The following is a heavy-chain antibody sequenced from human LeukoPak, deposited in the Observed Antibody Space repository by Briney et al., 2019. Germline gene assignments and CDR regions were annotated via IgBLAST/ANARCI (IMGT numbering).Heavy chain of an antibody. CDR1: GGSISSGGCY. J-gene: IGHJ4*02. D-gene: IGHD6-6*01. CDR2: IYHSGST. Sequence: PSETLSLTCTVSGGSISSGGCYWSWIRQPPGKGLEWIGYIYHSGSTYYNPSLKSRVTISVDTSKNQFSLKLSSVTAADTAVYYCARDLWEYSRSSLGYWGQGTLVTVSS. CDR3: ARDLWEYSRSSLGY. V-gene: IGHV4-61*08.